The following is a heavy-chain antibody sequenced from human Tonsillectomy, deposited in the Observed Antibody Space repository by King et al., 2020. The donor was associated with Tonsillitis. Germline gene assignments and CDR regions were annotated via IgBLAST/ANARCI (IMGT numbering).Heavy chain of an antibody. J-gene: IGHJ4*02. D-gene: IGHD6-19*01. Sequence: VQLVESGGGVGQPGRSLRLSCAASGFTFSKYGIHWVRQAPGKGLEWVALVWDDGSQYYYADSVKGRFTLSRDNSQNKLYLQMNTLRAGDTAVYYCARDSSYSGWPNYYFDNWGQGTLVTVSS. CDR2: VWDDGSQY. CDR1: GFTFSKYG. CDR3: ARDSSYSGWPNYYFDN. V-gene: IGHV3-33*01.